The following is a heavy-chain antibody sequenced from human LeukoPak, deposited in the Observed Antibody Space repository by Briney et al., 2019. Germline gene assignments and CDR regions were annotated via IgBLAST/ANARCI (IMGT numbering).Heavy chain of an antibody. CDR2: IYYSGST. CDR3: ARHSGYDLSFFDY. CDR1: GGSISSGGYY. V-gene: IGHV4-31*03. Sequence: SQTLTLTCTVSGGSISSGGYYWSWIRQHPGKGLEWIGYIYYSGSTYYNPFLKSRVTISVDTSKNQFSLKLSSVTAADTAVYYCARHSGYDLSFFDYWGQGTLVTVSS. D-gene: IGHD5-12*01. J-gene: IGHJ4*02.